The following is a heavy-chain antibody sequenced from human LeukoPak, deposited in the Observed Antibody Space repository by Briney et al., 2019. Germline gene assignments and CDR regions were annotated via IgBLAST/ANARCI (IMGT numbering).Heavy chain of an antibody. CDR2: ISGSGGST. D-gene: IGHD3-22*01. Sequence: PGGSLRLSCAASGFTFSSYAMSWVRQAPGKGLEWVSAISGSGGSTYYADSVKGRFTISRDNSKNTLYLQMNSLRAEDTAVYYCASGTVVVTRYHDAFDIWGQGTMVTVSS. CDR3: ASGTVVVTRYHDAFDI. CDR1: GFTFSSYA. J-gene: IGHJ3*02. V-gene: IGHV3-23*01.